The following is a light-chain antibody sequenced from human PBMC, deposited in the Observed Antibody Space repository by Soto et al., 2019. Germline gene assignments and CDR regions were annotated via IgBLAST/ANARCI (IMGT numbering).Light chain of an antibody. CDR2: WAS. Sequence: DIVMTQSPDSLAVSLGERATIYCKSSQSVLYSSNNKNYLAWYQQKPGQPPKLLIYWASTRESGVPDRFSGSGSGTDFTLTISSLQAEDVAVYYCQQYYSTPYTFGQGPSWRSN. CDR1: QSVLYSSNNKNY. J-gene: IGKJ2*01. V-gene: IGKV4-1*01. CDR3: QQYYSTPYT.